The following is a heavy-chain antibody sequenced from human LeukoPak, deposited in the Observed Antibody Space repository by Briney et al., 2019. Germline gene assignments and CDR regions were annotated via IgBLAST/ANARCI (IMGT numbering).Heavy chain of an antibody. Sequence: SETLSLTCTVSGGSISSRFWNWIRQPPGKGLEWIGYIYYSGATSYNPSLQSRVSISVDTSKNQFSLKLTSVTAADTAVYYCARPQFSNDIPFAFDVWGPGVMVTASS. CDR3: ARPQFSNDIPFAFDV. J-gene: IGHJ3*01. CDR1: GGSISSRF. D-gene: IGHD3-9*01. V-gene: IGHV4-59*11. CDR2: IYYSGAT.